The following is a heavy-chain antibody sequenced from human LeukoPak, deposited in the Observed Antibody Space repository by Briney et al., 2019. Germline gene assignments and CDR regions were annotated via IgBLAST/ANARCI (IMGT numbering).Heavy chain of an antibody. CDR3: ATRRKGYCSGGSCYSDYYYYYYMDV. CDR2: INPNSGGT. Sequence: GASVKVSCKASGYTFTGYYMHWVRQAPGQGLEWMGWINPNSGGTNYAQKFQGRVTMTGDTSISTAYMELSRLRSDDTAVYYCATRRKGYCSGGSCYSDYYYYYYMDVWGKGTTVTVSS. J-gene: IGHJ6*03. CDR1: GYTFTGYY. V-gene: IGHV1-2*02. D-gene: IGHD2-15*01.